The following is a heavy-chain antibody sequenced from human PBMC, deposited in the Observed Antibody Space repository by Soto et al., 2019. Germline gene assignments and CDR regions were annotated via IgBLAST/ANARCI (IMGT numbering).Heavy chain of an antibody. CDR3: AAWFFGVVIIPRAFDI. CDR1: GGSFSGYY. D-gene: IGHD3-3*01. Sequence: PSETLSLTCAVYGGSFSGYYWSWIRQPPGKGLEWIGEINHSGSTNYNPSLKSRVTISVDTSKNQFSLKLSSVTAADTAVYYCAAWFFGVVIIPRAFDIWGQGTMVTVSS. CDR2: INHSGST. V-gene: IGHV4-34*01. J-gene: IGHJ3*02.